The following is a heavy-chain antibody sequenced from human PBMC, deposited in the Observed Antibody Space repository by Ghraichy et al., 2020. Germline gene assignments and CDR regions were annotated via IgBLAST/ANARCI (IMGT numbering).Heavy chain of an antibody. V-gene: IGHV4-59*01. Sequence: SKTLSLTCTVSGGSISGFYWSWIRQPPGKGLEWIGYVYYSGSTSYNPSLKSRVTISVDTSKNQFSLKLSSVTAADTAVYYCARRGSAAYPFDYWGQGTLVTVSS. J-gene: IGHJ4*02. CDR1: GGSISGFY. CDR2: VYYSGST. D-gene: IGHD2-15*01. CDR3: ARRGSAAYPFDY.